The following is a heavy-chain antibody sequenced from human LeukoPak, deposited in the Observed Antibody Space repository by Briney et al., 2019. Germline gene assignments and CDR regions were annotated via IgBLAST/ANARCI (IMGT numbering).Heavy chain of an antibody. CDR1: GGSISSSSYY. CDR2: IYYSGNT. V-gene: IGHV4-61*05. CDR3: ARFPITRVVGNFDY. J-gene: IGHJ4*02. D-gene: IGHD2-15*01. Sequence: PSETLSLTCTVSGGSISSSSYYWGWIRQPPGKGLEWIGDIYYSGNTNYNPSLKSRVTISVDTSKNQFSLKLSSVTAADTAVYYCARFPITRVVGNFDYWGQGTLVTVSS.